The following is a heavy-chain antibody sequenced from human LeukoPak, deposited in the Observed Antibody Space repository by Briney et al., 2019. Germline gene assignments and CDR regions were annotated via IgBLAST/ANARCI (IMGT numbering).Heavy chain of an antibody. J-gene: IGHJ4*02. CDR1: GFTFSNYW. D-gene: IGHD3-22*01. V-gene: IGHV3-7*03. CDR2: IKEDGSEK. CDR3: TRMLLYEGSGYRPSDY. Sequence: GGSLRLSCATSGFTFSNYWMSWVRQAPGKGLEWVAKIKEDGSEKKYVDSVKGRFTISRDNAENAVHLEMNSLRAEDTAVYYCTRMLLYEGSGYRPSDYWGQGTLVTVSA.